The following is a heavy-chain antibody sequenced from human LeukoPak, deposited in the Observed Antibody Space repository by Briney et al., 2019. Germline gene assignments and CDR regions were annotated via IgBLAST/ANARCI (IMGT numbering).Heavy chain of an antibody. D-gene: IGHD1-26*01. CDR3: ARKRVKWELGDDAFDI. CDR2: FDPEDGET. V-gene: IGHV1-24*01. J-gene: IGHJ3*02. Sequence: WASVKVSCKVSGYTLTELSMHWVRQAPGKGLEWMGGFDPEDGETIYAQKFQGRVTMTRDTSTSTVYMELSSLRSEDTAVYYCARKRVKWELGDDAFDIWGQGTMATVSS. CDR1: GYTLTELS.